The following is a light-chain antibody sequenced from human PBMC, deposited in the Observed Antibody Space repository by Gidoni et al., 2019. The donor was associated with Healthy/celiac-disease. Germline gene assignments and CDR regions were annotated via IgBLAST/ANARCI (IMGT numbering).Light chain of an antibody. J-gene: IGKJ1*01. V-gene: IGKV3-20*01. CDR2: GAS. CDR3: QQDGSSRWT. CDR1: QSVSSSY. Sequence: IVLTQSPGTLYLSPGERATLSCRASQSVSSSYLAWYQQKPGQAPRLLIYGASSRATGIPDRFSGSGSGTDFTLTISRLEPEDFAVYYCQQDGSSRWTFGQGTKVEIK.